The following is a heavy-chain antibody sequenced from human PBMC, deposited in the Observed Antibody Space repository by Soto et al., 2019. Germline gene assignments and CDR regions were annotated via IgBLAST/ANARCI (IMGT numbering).Heavy chain of an antibody. CDR2: IYYSGST. CDR3: ARQGYSGCDDNAFDI. D-gene: IGHD5-12*01. J-gene: IGHJ3*02. V-gene: IGHV4-39*01. CDR1: GGSICSNSYY. Sequence: KTSETLSVTCTVSGGSICSNSYYWGWIRQPPGKGLEWIGSIYYSGSTYYNPSLKSRVTISVDTPKNQFSLKLSSVTAADTAVYYCARQGYSGCDDNAFDIWGQGTMVTVSS.